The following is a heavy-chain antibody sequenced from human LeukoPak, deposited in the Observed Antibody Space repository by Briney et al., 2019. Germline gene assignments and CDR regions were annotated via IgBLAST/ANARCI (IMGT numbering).Heavy chain of an antibody. CDR2: IYYSGST. J-gene: IGHJ3*02. V-gene: IGHV4-39*07. CDR3: ARDSRHDAFDI. CDR1: GGSISSYY. Sequence: SETLSLTCTVSGGSISSYYWGWIRQPPGKGLEWIGSIYYSGSTYYNPSLKSRVTISVDTSKNQFSLKLSSVTAADTAVYYCARDSRHDAFDIWGQGTMVTVSS.